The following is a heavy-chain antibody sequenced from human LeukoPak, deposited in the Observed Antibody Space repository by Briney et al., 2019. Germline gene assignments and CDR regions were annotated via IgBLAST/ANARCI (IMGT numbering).Heavy chain of an antibody. CDR2: INPSGGST. J-gene: IGHJ5*02. D-gene: IGHD3-10*01. CDR1: GYTFTSYY. Sequence: GASVKVSCKASGYTFTSYYMHWVRQAPGQGLEWMGIINPSGGSTSYAQKLQGRVTMTTDTSTSTAYMELRSLRSDDTAVYYCARAMVRGVIEWEDWFDPWGQGTLVTVSS. CDR3: ARAMVRGVIEWEDWFDP. V-gene: IGHV1-46*01.